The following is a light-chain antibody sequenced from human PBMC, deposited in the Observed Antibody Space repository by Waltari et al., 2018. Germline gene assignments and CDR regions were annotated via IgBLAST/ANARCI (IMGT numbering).Light chain of an antibody. CDR3: QQVNSFPRT. CDR1: QGIASR. J-gene: IGKJ1*01. V-gene: IGKV1-12*01. CDR2: VAS. Sequence: DLQMTQSPSSVSASVGDRVTLTCRASQGIASRLAWYQQKPGKAPKLLIYVASSLHSGVPSRFSGSGSGTDFTLTIRSLQPEDFATYYCQQVNSFPRTFGQGTKVEVK.